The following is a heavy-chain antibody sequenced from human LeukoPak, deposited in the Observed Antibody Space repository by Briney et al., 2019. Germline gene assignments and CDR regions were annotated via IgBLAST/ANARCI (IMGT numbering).Heavy chain of an antibody. D-gene: IGHD2-8*01. J-gene: IGHJ4*02. V-gene: IGHV1-2*02. CDR3: ARDGDSLMVDFDY. CDR1: GYTFTGYY. CDR2: ISPNSGGA. Sequence: ASVKVSCKASGYTFTGYYMYWVRQAPGQRLEWVGWISPNSGGANFAQKFQGRVTMTRDTSISTAYLELSRLTSDDTAVYYCARDGDSLMVDFDYWGQGTLVTVSS.